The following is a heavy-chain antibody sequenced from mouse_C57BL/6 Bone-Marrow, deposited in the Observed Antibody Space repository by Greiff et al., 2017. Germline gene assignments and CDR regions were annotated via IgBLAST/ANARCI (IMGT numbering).Heavy chain of an antibody. D-gene: IGHD4-1*01. V-gene: IGHV1-81*01. CDR2: IYPRSGNT. CDR1: GYTFTSYG. CDR3: AREGLGRYYFDY. Sequence: VQLQQSGAELARPGASVKLSCKASGYTFTSYGISWVKQRTGQGLEWIGEIYPRSGNTYYNEKFKGKATLTADTSSSAAYMELRSLTSEDSAVYFCAREGLGRYYFDYWGQGTTLTVSS. J-gene: IGHJ2*01.